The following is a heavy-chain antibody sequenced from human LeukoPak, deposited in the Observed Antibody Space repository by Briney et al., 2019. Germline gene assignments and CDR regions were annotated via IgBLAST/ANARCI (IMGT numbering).Heavy chain of an antibody. CDR3: AKGRGWEASYYYYYMDV. V-gene: IGHV3-23*01. CDR2: ISGSGGST. CDR1: GFTFSSYA. J-gene: IGHJ6*03. Sequence: PGGSLRLSCAASGFTFSSYAMSWVRQAPGKGLEWVSVISGSGGSTYYADSVKGRFTISRDNSKNTLYLQMNSLRAEDTAVYYCAKGRGWEASYYYYYMDVWGKGTTVTISS. D-gene: IGHD1-26*01.